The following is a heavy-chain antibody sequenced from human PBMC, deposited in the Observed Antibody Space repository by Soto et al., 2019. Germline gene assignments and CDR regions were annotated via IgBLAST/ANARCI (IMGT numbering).Heavy chain of an antibody. CDR3: ARDPLWGTAMVLWYFDL. CDR1: GFTFSSYA. J-gene: IGHJ2*01. Sequence: QVQLVESGGGVVQPGRSLRLSCAASGFTFSSYAMHWVRQAPGKGLEWVAVISYDGSNKYYADSVKGRFTISRDNSKNTLYLQRNSLRAEDTAVYYCARDPLWGTAMVLWYFDLWGRGTLVTDSS. V-gene: IGHV3-30-3*01. CDR2: ISYDGSNK. D-gene: IGHD5-18*01.